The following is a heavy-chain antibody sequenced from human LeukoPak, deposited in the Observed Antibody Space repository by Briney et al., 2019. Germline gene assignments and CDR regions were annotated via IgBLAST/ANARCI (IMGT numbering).Heavy chain of an antibody. CDR3: AREIGYCSGGSCYSENWFDP. CDR2: INPSGGST. J-gene: IGHJ5*02. Sequence: ASVKVSCKASGYTFTGYYMHWVRQAPGQGLEWMGIINPSGGSTSYAQKFQGRVTMTRDTSTSTVYMELSSLRSEDTAVYYCAREIGYCSGGSCYSENWFDPWGQGTLVTVSS. V-gene: IGHV1-46*01. D-gene: IGHD2-15*01. CDR1: GYTFTGYY.